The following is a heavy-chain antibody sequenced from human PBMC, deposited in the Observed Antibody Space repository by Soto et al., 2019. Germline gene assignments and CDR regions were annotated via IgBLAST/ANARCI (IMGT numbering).Heavy chain of an antibody. CDR1: GGSLSGYY. Sequence: SETLSLTCAVYGGSLSGYYWSWIRQPPGKGLEWIGEINHSGSTNYNPSLKSRVTISVDTSKNQFSLKLSSVTAADTAVYYCARVVRGRGMDVWGQGTTVTVSS. CDR3: ARVVRGRGMDV. D-gene: IGHD3-10*01. V-gene: IGHV4-34*01. J-gene: IGHJ6*02. CDR2: INHSGST.